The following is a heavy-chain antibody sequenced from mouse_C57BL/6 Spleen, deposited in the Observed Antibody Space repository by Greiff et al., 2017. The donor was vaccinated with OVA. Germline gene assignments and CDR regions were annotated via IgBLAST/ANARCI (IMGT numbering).Heavy chain of an antibody. J-gene: IGHJ3*01. CDR2: INPNNGGT. D-gene: IGHD1-1*01. CDR1: GYTFTDYY. CDR3: ARNHYGSSLAWFAY. Sequence: VQLQQSGPELVKPGASVKISCKASGYTFTDYYMNWVKQSHGKSLEWIGDINPNNGGTSYNQKFKGKATLTVDKSYSTAYMELRSLTSEDSAVYYCARNHYGSSLAWFAYWGQGTLVTVSA. V-gene: IGHV1-26*01.